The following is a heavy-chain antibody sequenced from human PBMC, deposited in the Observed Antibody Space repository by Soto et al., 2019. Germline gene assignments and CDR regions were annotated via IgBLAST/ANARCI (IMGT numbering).Heavy chain of an antibody. CDR1: GFILSTYP. CDR2: MNGAATST. J-gene: IGHJ6*02. Sequence: QLSESGGDLLQPGGSLTLSCAASGFILSTYPMTWVRQAPGRGLEWVSSMNGAATSTSYADSVKGRFTTSIDNSQNTLNLQLNTLRPEDTAVYFCARGGADHYNFGMDVWGQGTTVIVAS. D-gene: IGHD1-20*01. CDR3: ARGGADHYNFGMDV. V-gene: IGHV3-23*01.